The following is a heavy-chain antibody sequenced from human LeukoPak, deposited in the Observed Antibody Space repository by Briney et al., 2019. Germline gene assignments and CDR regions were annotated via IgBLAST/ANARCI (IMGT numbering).Heavy chain of an antibody. J-gene: IGHJ5*02. D-gene: IGHD1-1*01. Sequence: ASVKVSCKTSGYTFTVNYMHWVRQAPGQGLEWMGWINPKSGDTKYAQKFQGRVTVTRDTSSSTSYLELSRLRSDDTAIYYCARSQHNTFDPWGRGTLVTVSS. V-gene: IGHV1-2*02. CDR3: ARSQHNTFDP. CDR1: GYTFTVNY. CDR2: INPKSGDT.